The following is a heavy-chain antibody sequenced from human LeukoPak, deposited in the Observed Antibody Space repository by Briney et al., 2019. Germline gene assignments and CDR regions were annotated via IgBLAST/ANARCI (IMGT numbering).Heavy chain of an antibody. CDR2: TYYRSKWYN. CDR3: ARVKQVLSGDRFDP. CDR1: GDSVSSNGAA. J-gene: IGHJ5*02. Sequence: SQTLSLTCAISGDSVSSNGAAWIWIRQSPSRGLEWLARTYYRSKWYNDYAVSVKSRITINPDTSKNQFSLQLNSVTPDDTAVYYCARVKQVLSGDRFDPWGQGTLVTVSS. V-gene: IGHV6-1*01. D-gene: IGHD5-12*01.